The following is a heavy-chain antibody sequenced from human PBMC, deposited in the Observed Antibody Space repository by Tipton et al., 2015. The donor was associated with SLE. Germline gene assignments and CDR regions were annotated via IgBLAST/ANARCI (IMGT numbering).Heavy chain of an antibody. CDR2: IYSGGST. D-gene: IGHD3-3*01. CDR1: GFTFSSYA. CDR3: ARANYDFWSGLDY. V-gene: IGHV3-53*01. J-gene: IGHJ4*02. Sequence: SLRLSCAASGFTFSSYAMSWVRQAPGKGLEWVSVIYSGGSTYYADSVKGRFTISRDNSKNTLYLQMDSLRAEDTAVYYWARANYDFWSGLDYWGQGTLVTVSS.